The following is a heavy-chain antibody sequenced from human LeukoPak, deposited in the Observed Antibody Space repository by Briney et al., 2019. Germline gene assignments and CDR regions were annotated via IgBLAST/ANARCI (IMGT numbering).Heavy chain of an antibody. CDR2: ISSSSSYI. CDR3: AKSEVPAAIPYNWFDP. D-gene: IGHD2-2*01. V-gene: IGHV3-21*04. CDR1: GFTFSSYS. Sequence: GGSLRLSCAASGFTFSSYSMNWVRQAPGKGLEWVSSISSSSSYIYYADSVKGRFTISRDNSKNTLYLQMNSLRAEDTAVYYCAKSEVPAAIPYNWFDPWGQGTLVTVSS. J-gene: IGHJ5*02.